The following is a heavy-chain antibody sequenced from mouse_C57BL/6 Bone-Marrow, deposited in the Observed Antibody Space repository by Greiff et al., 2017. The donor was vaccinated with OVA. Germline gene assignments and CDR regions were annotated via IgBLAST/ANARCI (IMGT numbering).Heavy chain of an antibody. V-gene: IGHV1-42*01. Sequence: QLQQSGPELVKPGASVKISCKASGYSFTGYYMNWVKQSPEKSLEWIGEINPSTGGTTYNQKFKAKATLTVDKSSSIAYMQLKSLTSEDSAVYYCAREPYYAMDYWGQGTSVTVSS. CDR1: GYSFTGYY. CDR2: INPSTGGT. J-gene: IGHJ4*01. CDR3: AREPYYAMDY.